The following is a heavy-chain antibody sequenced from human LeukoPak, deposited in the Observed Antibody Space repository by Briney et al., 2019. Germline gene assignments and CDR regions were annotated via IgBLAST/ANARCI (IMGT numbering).Heavy chain of an antibody. CDR1: GFTFSVAW. J-gene: IGHJ6*03. CDR3: TTDRCSSGNCYYYYYYYMDV. Sequence: PGGSLRLSCAASGFTFSVAWMSWVRQAPGKGLEWVGHIKSKTDGGTTDYAAPVKGRFTISRDDSQNTLYLQMNSLETEDTGVYYCTTDRCSSGNCYYYYYYYMDVWDKGTTVTVSS. CDR2: IKSKTDGGTT. V-gene: IGHV3-15*01. D-gene: IGHD2-15*01.